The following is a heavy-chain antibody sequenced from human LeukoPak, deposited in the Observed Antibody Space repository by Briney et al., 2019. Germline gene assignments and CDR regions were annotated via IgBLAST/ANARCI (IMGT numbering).Heavy chain of an antibody. CDR2: ITSSSSI. J-gene: IGHJ4*02. Sequence: PGGSLRLSSAASGFTFSSYSMNWVRQAPGKGREWVSSITSSSSIYYADSVKGRFTISRDNDKKSMYLEMIGLRAEETAVYYWERGPEDVESLIAYSTTTDYWGQGTLVTVSS. CDR1: GFTFSSYS. V-gene: IGHV3-21*01. CDR3: ERGPEDVESLIAYSTTTDY. D-gene: IGHD2-21*01.